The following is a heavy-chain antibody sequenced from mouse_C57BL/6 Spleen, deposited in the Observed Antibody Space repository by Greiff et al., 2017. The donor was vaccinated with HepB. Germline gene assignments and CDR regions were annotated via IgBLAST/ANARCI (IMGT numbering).Heavy chain of an antibody. Sequence: EVKLQESGGGLVKPGGSLKLSCAASGFTFSDYGMHWVRQAPEKGLEWVAYISSGSSTIYYADTVKGRFTISRDNAKNTLFLQLTSLRSEDTAMYYCAMPYSNYAWFAYWGQGTLVTVSA. V-gene: IGHV5-17*01. CDR3: AMPYSNYAWFAY. D-gene: IGHD2-5*01. CDR1: GFTFSDYG. J-gene: IGHJ3*01. CDR2: ISSGSSTI.